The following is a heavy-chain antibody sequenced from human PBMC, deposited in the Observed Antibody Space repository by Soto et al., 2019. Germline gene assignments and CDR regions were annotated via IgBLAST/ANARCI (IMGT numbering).Heavy chain of an antibody. V-gene: IGHV1-69*06. CDR3: VRRAITATTNWGAFDV. D-gene: IGHD1-20*01. J-gene: IGHJ3*01. Sequence: ASVKVSCKASGGTFDRHTINWVRQAPGQGLEWMGGIIPIFSTPKYAQKFQGRVMLTADKSTSTAYMELSSLRAEDAAVYFCVRRAITATTNWGAFDVWGQGTVVTVSS. CDR2: IIPIFSTP. CDR1: GGTFDRHT.